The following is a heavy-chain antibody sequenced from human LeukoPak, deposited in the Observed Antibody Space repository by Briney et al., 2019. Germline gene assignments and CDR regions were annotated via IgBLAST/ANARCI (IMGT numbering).Heavy chain of an antibody. CDR2: IYPGDSDT. CDR1: GYSFSSYW. J-gene: IGHJ4*02. CDR3: ARQDVRYCSSTSCHEITPYFDY. V-gene: IGHV5-51*01. Sequence: ESLKIFRKGSGYSFSSYWIGWVPQMPGKGVEWMGLIYPGDSDTRYSPSFQGQVTISADKSISTAYLQWSSLKASDTAMYYCARQDVRYCSSTSCHEITPYFDYWGQGTLVTVSS. D-gene: IGHD2-2*01.